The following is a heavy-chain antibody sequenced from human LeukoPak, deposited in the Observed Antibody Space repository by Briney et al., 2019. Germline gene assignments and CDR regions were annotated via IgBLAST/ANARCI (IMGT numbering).Heavy chain of an antibody. J-gene: IGHJ4*02. CDR2: ISGSGGST. D-gene: IGHD5-24*01. CDR3: AKDGRDGSVSDFDY. CDR1: GFTFSNYA. V-gene: IGHV3-23*01. Sequence: GGSLRLSCAASGFTFSNYAMNWVRQAPGKGLEWVSAISGSGGSTYYADSVKGRFTISRDNSKNTLYLQMNSLRAEDTAVYYCAKDGRDGSVSDFDYWGQGTLVTVSS.